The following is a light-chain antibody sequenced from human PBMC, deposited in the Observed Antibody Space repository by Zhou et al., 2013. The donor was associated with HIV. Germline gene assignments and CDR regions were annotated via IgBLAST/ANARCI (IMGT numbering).Light chain of an antibody. CDR2: DAS. V-gene: IGKV3-15*01. CDR3: QQRSNWPPLT. Sequence: EIEMTQFPATLSASRGERVTLSCRASQSVDTYLAWYQQRPGQPPRLLIYDASTRATGVPVRFSGSGSGTEFTLTIAGLQSEDVAVYYCQQRSNWPPLTFGQGTRLEI. J-gene: IGKJ5*01. CDR1: QSVDTY.